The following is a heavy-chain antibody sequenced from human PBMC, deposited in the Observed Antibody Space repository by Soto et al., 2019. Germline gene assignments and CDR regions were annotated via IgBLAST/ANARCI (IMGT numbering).Heavy chain of an antibody. D-gene: IGHD3-3*01. CDR2: FDPEDGET. CDR1: GYTLTELS. V-gene: IGHV1-24*01. J-gene: IGHJ6*03. CDR3: ATGVLRFLGRSGGYYYMGV. Sequence: GASVKVSCKVSGYTLTELSMHCARQAPGKGLEWMGGFDPEDGETIYAQKFQGRVTMTEDTSTDTAYMELSSLRSEDTAVYYCATGVLRFLGRSGGYYYMGVWGKGTTVTDSS.